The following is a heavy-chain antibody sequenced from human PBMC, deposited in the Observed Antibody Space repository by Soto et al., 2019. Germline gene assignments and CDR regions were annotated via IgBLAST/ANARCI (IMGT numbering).Heavy chain of an antibody. J-gene: IGHJ5*02. V-gene: IGHV1-3*01. CDR2: INAGNGNT. D-gene: IGHD3-3*01. Sequence: ASVKVSCKASGYTFTSYAMHWVRQAPGQRLEWMGWINAGNGNTKYSQKFQGRVTITRDTSASTAYMELSSLRSEDTAVYYCAREGRRELRFLEWTTQNWFDPWGQGTLVTVSS. CDR1: GYTFTSYA. CDR3: AREGRRELRFLEWTTQNWFDP.